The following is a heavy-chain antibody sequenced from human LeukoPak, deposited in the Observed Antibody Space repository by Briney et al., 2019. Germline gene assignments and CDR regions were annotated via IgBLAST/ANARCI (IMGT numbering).Heavy chain of an antibody. D-gene: IGHD3-22*01. CDR2: ISSSNTI. J-gene: IGHJ3*02. V-gene: IGHV3-48*01. CDR3: ARPYDSGGYYAFDI. CDR1: GFAFSTYG. Sequence: PGGSLRLSCTASGFAFSTYGMNWVRQAPGKGLEWVSYISSSNTIYYADSVKGRFTISRDNSKNMLYLQMNSLRAEDTAVYYCARPYDSGGYYAFDIWGQGTMVTVSS.